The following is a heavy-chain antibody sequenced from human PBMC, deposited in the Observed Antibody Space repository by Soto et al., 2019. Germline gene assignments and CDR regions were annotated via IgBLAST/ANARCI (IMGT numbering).Heavy chain of an antibody. CDR3: ARQWQQLSNWFDP. Sequence: PGESLKSSCXGSGYSFTSYWIGWVRQMPGKGLEWMGIIYPGDSDTRYSPSFQGQVTISADKSISTAYLQWSSLKASETAMYYCARQWQQLSNWFDPWGQGTLVTVSS. J-gene: IGHJ5*02. V-gene: IGHV5-51*01. CDR1: GYSFTSYW. D-gene: IGHD6-13*01. CDR2: IYPGDSDT.